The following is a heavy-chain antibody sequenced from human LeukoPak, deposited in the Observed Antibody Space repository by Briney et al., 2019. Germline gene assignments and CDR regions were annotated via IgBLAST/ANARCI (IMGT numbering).Heavy chain of an antibody. V-gene: IGHV1-18*01. J-gene: IGHJ4*02. D-gene: IGHD3-22*01. Sequence: ASVKVSCKASGYTFTSYGISWVRQAPGQGLEWMGWISAYNGNTNYAQKLQGRVTMTTDTSTSTAYMELRSLRPDDTAVYYCARAFNYYDSSGYPAYYFDYWGQGTLVTVSS. CDR3: ARAFNYYDSSGYPAYYFDY. CDR1: GYTFTSYG. CDR2: ISAYNGNT.